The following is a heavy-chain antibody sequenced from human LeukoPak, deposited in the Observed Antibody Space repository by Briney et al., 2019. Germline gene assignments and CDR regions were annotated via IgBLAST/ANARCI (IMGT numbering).Heavy chain of an antibody. Sequence: GESLKISCKGSGYSFTSYWIGWARQMPGKGLEWMGIIYPGDSDTRYSPSFQGQVTISADKSISTAYLQWSSLKASDTAMYYCARHTEMATIPYYFDYWGQGTLVTVSS. J-gene: IGHJ4*02. CDR1: GYSFTSYW. V-gene: IGHV5-51*01. D-gene: IGHD5-24*01. CDR3: ARHTEMATIPYYFDY. CDR2: IYPGDSDT.